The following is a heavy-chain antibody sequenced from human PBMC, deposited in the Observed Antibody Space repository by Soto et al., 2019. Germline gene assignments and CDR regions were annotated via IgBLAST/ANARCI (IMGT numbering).Heavy chain of an antibody. D-gene: IGHD3-3*01. V-gene: IGHV3-30-3*01. CDR2: ISYDGSNK. Sequence: GGSLRLSCAASGFTFSSYAMHWVRQAPGKGLEWVAVISYDGSNKYYADSVKGRFTISRDNSKNTLYLQMNSLRAEDTAVYYCAPGRDMADYDFWSSYGMDVWGQGTTVTVSS. J-gene: IGHJ6*02. CDR1: GFTFSSYA. CDR3: APGRDMADYDFWSSYGMDV.